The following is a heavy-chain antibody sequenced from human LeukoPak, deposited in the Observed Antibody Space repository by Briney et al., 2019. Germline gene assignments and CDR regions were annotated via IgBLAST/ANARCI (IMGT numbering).Heavy chain of an antibody. Sequence: SETLSLTCTVSGGSFSSYYWHWIRQHPGKGLEWIGYMSYIGSTNYNPSLKSRVTISVDTSKNQFSLKLSSVTAADTAVYYCARGGATIAGIFDFWGQGTLVTVSS. D-gene: IGHD1-26*01. CDR1: GGSFSSYY. V-gene: IGHV4-59*01. J-gene: IGHJ4*02. CDR3: ARGGATIAGIFDF. CDR2: MSYIGST.